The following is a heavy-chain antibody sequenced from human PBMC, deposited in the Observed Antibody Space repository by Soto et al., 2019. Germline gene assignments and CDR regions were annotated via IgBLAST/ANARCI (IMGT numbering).Heavy chain of an antibody. J-gene: IGHJ6*01. CDR2: TWIDGRNK. CDR3: ARASDRTTVTRGGLDV. D-gene: IGHD4-17*01. Sequence: QAQLVESGGGLVQPGTSLTLSCEGSRFSFSRYGLHWVRQAPGKGLEWVAVTWIDGRNKYYEDSVKGRFTISRDDFTNTLYLHMTSLRDEDTAVYYCARASDRTTVTRGGLDVW. V-gene: IGHV3-33*01. CDR1: RFSFSRYG.